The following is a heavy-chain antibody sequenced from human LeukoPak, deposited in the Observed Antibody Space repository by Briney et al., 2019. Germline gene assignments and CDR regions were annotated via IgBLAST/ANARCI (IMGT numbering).Heavy chain of an antibody. CDR1: GFTFSSYA. D-gene: IGHD5/OR15-5a*01. CDR3: AKDRQFFYDGFDY. CDR2: ISGSGGST. Sequence: PGGSLRLSCAASGFTFSSYAMSWVRQAPGKGLEWVSAISGSGGSTYYADSVKGWFTISRDNSKNTLYLQMNSLRAEDTAVYYCAKDRQFFYDGFDYRGQGTLVTVSS. V-gene: IGHV3-23*01. J-gene: IGHJ4*02.